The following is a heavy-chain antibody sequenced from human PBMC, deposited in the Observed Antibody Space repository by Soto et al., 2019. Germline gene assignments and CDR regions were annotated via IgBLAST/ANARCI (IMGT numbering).Heavy chain of an antibody. Sequence: SEALSVTCSVSGDSISNSRFYWAWIRQPPGEGLEWIGSIYHTGNAYYNPSLKSRVTISVDRSKNQFSLKLSSVTAAGTAVYYCARVPDRWGQGTLVT. J-gene: IGHJ5*02. V-gene: IGHV4-39*07. CDR3: ARVPDR. CDR2: IYHTGNA. D-gene: IGHD2-2*01. CDR1: GDSISNSRFY.